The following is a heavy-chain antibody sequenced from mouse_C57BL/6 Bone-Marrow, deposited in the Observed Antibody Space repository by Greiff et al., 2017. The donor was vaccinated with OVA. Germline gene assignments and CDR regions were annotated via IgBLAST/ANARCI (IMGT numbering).Heavy chain of an antibody. V-gene: IGHV14-4*01. CDR1: GFNIKDDY. D-gene: IGHD1-1*01. CDR3: TTRDYGSSYPFWYFDV. CDR2: IDPENGDT. J-gene: IGHJ1*03. Sequence: EVQLQQSGAELVRPGASVKLSCTASGFNIKDDYMHWVKQRPEQGLEGIGWIDPENGDTEYASKFQGKATITADTSSNKAYLQLSSLTSEDTAVYYCTTRDYGSSYPFWYFDVWGTGTTVTVSS.